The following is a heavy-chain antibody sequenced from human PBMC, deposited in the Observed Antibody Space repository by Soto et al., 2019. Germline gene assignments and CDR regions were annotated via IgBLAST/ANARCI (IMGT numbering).Heavy chain of an antibody. Sequence: GGSLRLSCAASGFTFRSYWMHWVRQAPGKGLVWVSRINTDGSTTYYADSVKGRFTISRDNAKNTLYLQLNSLRAEDTDVYYCARSPSGEFDFWGRGTLVTVPS. D-gene: IGHD1-26*01. J-gene: IGHJ4*02. CDR1: GFTFRSYW. V-gene: IGHV3-74*01. CDR2: INTDGSTT. CDR3: ARSPSGEFDF.